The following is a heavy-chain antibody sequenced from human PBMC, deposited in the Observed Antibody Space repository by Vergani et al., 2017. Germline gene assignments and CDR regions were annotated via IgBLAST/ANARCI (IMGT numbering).Heavy chain of an antibody. CDR1: GHTFSNYY. CDR2: INPSDGSA. CDR3: ARGMVRGVIMIMDYGMDV. D-gene: IGHD3-10*01. V-gene: IGHV1-46*01. J-gene: IGHJ6*02. Sequence: QAQLVQSGAEVKKPGASVKVSCRAPGHTFSNYYMYWVRQAPGLGLEWMGIINPSDGSASYAQKFQGRVTLTRDTSTSTAYMELSSLRSEDTAVYYCARGMVRGVIMIMDYGMDVWGQGTTVTVSS.